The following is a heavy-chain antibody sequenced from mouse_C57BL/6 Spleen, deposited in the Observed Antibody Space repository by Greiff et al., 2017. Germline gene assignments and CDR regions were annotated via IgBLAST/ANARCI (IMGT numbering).Heavy chain of an antibody. J-gene: IGHJ4*01. V-gene: IGHV1-64*01. CDR1: GYTFTSYW. D-gene: IGHD2-5*01. Sequence: VKLQQPGAELVKPGASVKLSCKASGYTFTSYWMHWVKQRPGQGLEWIGMIHPNSGSTNYNEKFKSKATLTVDKSSSTAYMQLSSLTSEDSAVYYCARDSNYGSAMDYWGQGTSVTVSS. CDR3: ARDSNYGSAMDY. CDR2: IHPNSGST.